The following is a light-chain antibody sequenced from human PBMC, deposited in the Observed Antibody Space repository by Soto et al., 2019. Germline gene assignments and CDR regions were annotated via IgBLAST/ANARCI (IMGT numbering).Light chain of an antibody. V-gene: IGKV1-5*03. Sequence: DIQMTQSPSTLSGSVGDRVTITRRASQTISSWLARYQQKPGKAPKLLIYKASTLKSGVPSRFSGSGSGTEFTLTISSLQPDDFATYYCQHYNSYSEAFGQGTKVELK. CDR3: QHYNSYSEA. CDR2: KAS. J-gene: IGKJ1*01. CDR1: QTISSW.